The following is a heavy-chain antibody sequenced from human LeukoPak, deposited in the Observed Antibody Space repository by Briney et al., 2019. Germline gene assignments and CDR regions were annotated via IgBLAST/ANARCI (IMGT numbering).Heavy chain of an antibody. D-gene: IGHD5-12*01. CDR2: INPTGGST. J-gene: IGHJ3*02. CDR1: GYTFTSYY. V-gene: IGHV1-46*01. CDR3: ARGYSGYDRHAFDI. Sequence: ASVKVSCKASGYTFTSYYMHWVRQAPGQGLEWMGLINPTGGSTGYAQKFQGRVTMTRDMSTSTDYMELSSLRSEDTAVYYCARGYSGYDRHAFDIWGQGTMVTVSS.